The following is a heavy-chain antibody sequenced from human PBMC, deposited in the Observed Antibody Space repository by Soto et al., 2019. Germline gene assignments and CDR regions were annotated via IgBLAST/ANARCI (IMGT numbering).Heavy chain of an antibody. D-gene: IGHD3-22*01. V-gene: IGHV3-33*01. CDR3: ARGGGEYSGYYGLIDY. Sequence: GGSLRLSCAASGFTFSSYGMHWVRQAPGKGLEWVAVIWYDGSNKYYADSVKGRFTISRDNSKNTLYLQMNSLRAEDTAVYYCARGGGEYSGYYGLIDYWGQGTLVTVSS. J-gene: IGHJ4*02. CDR2: IWYDGSNK. CDR1: GFTFSSYG.